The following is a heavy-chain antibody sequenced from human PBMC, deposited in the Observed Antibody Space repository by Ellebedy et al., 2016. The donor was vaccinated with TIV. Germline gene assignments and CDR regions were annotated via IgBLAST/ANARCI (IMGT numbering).Heavy chain of an antibody. CDR1: GFMFWRRW. CDR3: AREFDIGQPSAFDY. Sequence: GESLKISCAASGFMFWRRWMSWVRQAPGKGLEWVANIADDGREENYVDSGRGRFTISRDNAKNLLSLHMNTLRAEDTALYYCAREFDIGQPSAFDYWGQGILVTVSS. D-gene: IGHD2-15*01. CDR2: IADDGREE. J-gene: IGHJ4*02. V-gene: IGHV3-7*01.